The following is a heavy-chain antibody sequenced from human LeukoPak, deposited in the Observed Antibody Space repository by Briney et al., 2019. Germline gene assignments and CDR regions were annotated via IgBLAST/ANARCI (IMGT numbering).Heavy chain of an antibody. D-gene: IGHD6-13*01. J-gene: IGHJ6*02. CDR3: ASRVIAAAPYYYGMDV. CDR1: GYTFTDYY. Sequence: GASVKVSCKASGYTFTDYYMHWVRQAPGQGLEWMGWISAYNGNTNYAQKLQGRVTMTTDTSTSTAYMELRSLRSDDTAVYYCASRVIAAAPYYYGMDVWGQGTTVTVSS. V-gene: IGHV1-18*04. CDR2: ISAYNGNT.